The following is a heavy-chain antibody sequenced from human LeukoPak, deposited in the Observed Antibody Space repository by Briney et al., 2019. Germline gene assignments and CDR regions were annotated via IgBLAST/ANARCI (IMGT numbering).Heavy chain of an antibody. D-gene: IGHD4-17*01. Sequence: GGSLRLSCAASGFTFSSYWMSWVRQAPGKGLEWVANIEQDGSEKHYVDSVKGRFTISRDNAKNSLYLQMNSLRAEDTAVYYCAREINDYGDGYFDYWGQGTLVTVSS. J-gene: IGHJ4*02. V-gene: IGHV3-7*01. CDR1: GFTFSSYW. CDR3: AREINDYGDGYFDY. CDR2: IEQDGSEK.